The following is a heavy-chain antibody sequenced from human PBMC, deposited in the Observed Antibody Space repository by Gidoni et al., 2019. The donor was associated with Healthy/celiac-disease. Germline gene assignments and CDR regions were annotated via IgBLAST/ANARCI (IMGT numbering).Heavy chain of an antibody. J-gene: IGHJ4*02. CDR3: ARDHPYGDYAYYFDY. V-gene: IGHV4-59*01. Sequence: QVQLQDSGPGLVKPSETLSLTCTVSGGSISSYYWSWIRQPPGKGLEWIGYIYYSGSTNYNPSLKSRVTISVDTSKNQFSLKLSSVTAADTAVYYCARDHPYGDYAYYFDYWGQGTLVTVSS. CDR2: IYYSGST. D-gene: IGHD4-17*01. CDR1: GGSISSYY.